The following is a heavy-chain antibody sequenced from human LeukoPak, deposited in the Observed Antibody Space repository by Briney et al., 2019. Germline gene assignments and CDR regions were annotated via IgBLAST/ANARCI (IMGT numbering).Heavy chain of an antibody. D-gene: IGHD6-6*01. J-gene: IGHJ3*02. V-gene: IGHV4-59*12. CDR1: GGSISSYY. CDR3: ARASLSAFWYSSSPGDAFDI. Sequence: SETLSLTCIVSGGSISSYYWSWIRQPPGKGLEWIGYIDYSGSTNYNPSLKSRVTISVDTSKKQFSLKLSSVTAADTAVYYCARASLSAFWYSSSPGDAFDIWGQGTMVTVSS. CDR2: IDYSGST.